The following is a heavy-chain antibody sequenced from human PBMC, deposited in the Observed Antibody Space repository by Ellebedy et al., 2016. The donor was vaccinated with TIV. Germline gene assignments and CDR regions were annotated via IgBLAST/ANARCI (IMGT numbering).Heavy chain of an antibody. CDR1: GFTFSSYA. Sequence: GGSLRLXXAASGFTFSSYAMSWVRQAPGKGLEWVSAISGSGGSTYYADSVKGRFTISRDNSKNTLYLQMNSLRAEDTAVYYCAKRGIAVAGTPPGNWGQGTLVTVSS. CDR3: AKRGIAVAGTPPGN. J-gene: IGHJ4*02. CDR2: ISGSGGST. D-gene: IGHD6-19*01. V-gene: IGHV3-23*01.